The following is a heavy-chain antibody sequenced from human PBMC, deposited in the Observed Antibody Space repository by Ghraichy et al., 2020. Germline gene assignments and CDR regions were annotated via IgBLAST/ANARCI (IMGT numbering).Heavy chain of an antibody. V-gene: IGHV3-33*01. D-gene: IGHD6-13*01. Sequence: GESLNISCAASGFTFSSYGMHWVRQAPGKGLEWVAVIWYDGSNKYYADSVKGRFTISRDNSKNTLYLQMNSLRAEDTAVYYCARAQTAAAGPEDIWGQGTMVTVSS. CDR2: IWYDGSNK. J-gene: IGHJ3*02. CDR1: GFTFSSYG. CDR3: ARAQTAAAGPEDI.